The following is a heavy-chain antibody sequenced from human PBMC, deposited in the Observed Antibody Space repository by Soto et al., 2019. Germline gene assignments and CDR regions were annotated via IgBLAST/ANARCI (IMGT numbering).Heavy chain of an antibody. V-gene: IGHV4-59*01. J-gene: IGHJ5*02. CDR2: IYYTGNT. CDR3: ARDVNRWELRGFFDP. D-gene: IGHD1-7*01. CDR1: GGSIVDYY. Sequence: PSETLSLTCSVSGGSIVDYYWSWIRQPPGKGLEWIGFIYYTGNTRYNPSLGSRVTISLDTSKNQLSLKLTSATAADTAFYYCARDVNRWELRGFFDPWGRGALVTVSS.